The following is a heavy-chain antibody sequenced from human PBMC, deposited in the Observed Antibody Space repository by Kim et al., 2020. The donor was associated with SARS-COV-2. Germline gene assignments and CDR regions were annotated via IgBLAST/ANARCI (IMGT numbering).Heavy chain of an antibody. V-gene: IGHV4-34*01. D-gene: IGHD2-2*01. CDR3: ARVRYRIVVVPAAPIDY. J-gene: IGHJ4*02. Sequence: LKSRVTISVDTSKNQFSLKLSSVTAADTAVYYCARVRYRIVVVPAAPIDYWGQGTLVTVSS.